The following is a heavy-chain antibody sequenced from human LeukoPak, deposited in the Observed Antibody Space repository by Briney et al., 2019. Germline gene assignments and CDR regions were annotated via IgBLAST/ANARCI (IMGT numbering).Heavy chain of an antibody. D-gene: IGHD6-13*01. Sequence: GGSLRLSCAASGFTFSSYAMSWVRQAPGKGLEWVSAISGSGGSTYYADSVKGRFTICRDNSKNTLYLQMNSLRAEDTAVYYCAKDWQQLVGECYFDYWGQGTLVTVSS. J-gene: IGHJ4*02. CDR2: ISGSGGST. CDR1: GFTFSSYA. V-gene: IGHV3-23*01. CDR3: AKDWQQLVGECYFDY.